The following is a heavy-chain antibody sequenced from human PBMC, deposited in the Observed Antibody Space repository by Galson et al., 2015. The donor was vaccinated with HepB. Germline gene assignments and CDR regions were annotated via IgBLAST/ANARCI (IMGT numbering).Heavy chain of an antibody. D-gene: IGHD2-15*01. CDR1: GFTFSDYW. J-gene: IGHJ6*02. CDR3: ARSLDYSSYYYYGMDV. V-gene: IGHV3-7*05. Sequence: SLRLSCADSGFTFSDYWMSWVRQAPGKGLEWVANIKQDGSEKYYVDSVKGRFTISRDNAKNALYLQMNSLRAEDTAVYYCARSLDYSSYYYYGMDVWGQGTTVTVSS. CDR2: IKQDGSEK.